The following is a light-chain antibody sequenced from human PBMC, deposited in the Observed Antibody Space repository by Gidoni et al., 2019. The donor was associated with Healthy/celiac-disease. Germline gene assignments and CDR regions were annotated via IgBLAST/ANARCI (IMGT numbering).Light chain of an antibody. V-gene: IGKV3-20*01. CDR3: QQYGSSPRLT. CDR1: QSVSRSY. CDR2: GAS. J-gene: IGKJ4*01. Sequence: IVLTQSPGTLSLSPGERATLSCRASQSVSRSYLAWYQQKPGQAPRLLIYGASSGGSGRDFSLTISRLEPEDVAVYYCQQYGSSPRLTFXGXTKVEIK.